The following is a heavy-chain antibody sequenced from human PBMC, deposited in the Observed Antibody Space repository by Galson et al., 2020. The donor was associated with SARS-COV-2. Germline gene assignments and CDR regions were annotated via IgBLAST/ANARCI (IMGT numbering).Heavy chain of an antibody. Sequence: GESLISCPASGFTFSNYAMSWVRQTPGEGLEWVSAMDGRGDRTHYAVSVEGRFTISRDSAKNTLYLQMNSLRVDDTALYYCAKDQRATGGWSVDLWGRGTLVTVAS. CDR2: MDGRGDRT. V-gene: IGHV3-23*01. D-gene: IGHD6-19*01. CDR1: GFTFSNYA. CDR3: AKDQRATGGWSVDL. J-gene: IGHJ2*01.